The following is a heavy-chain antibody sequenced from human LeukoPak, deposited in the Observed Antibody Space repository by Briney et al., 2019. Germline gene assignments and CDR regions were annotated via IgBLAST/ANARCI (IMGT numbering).Heavy chain of an antibody. CDR2: ISSSSSYI. Sequence: GGSLRLSCAASGFTFSSYSMNWVRQAPGKGLEWVSSISSSSSYIYYADSVKGRFTISRDNAKNSLYLQMNSLRAEDTAVYYCARDPLRAISSWYYYYYCMDVWGKGTTVTISS. J-gene: IGHJ6*03. D-gene: IGHD6-13*01. V-gene: IGHV3-21*01. CDR1: GFTFSSYS. CDR3: ARDPLRAISSWYYYYYCMDV.